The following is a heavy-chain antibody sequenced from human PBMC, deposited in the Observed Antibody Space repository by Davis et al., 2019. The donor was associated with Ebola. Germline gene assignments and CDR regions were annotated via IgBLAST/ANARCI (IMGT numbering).Heavy chain of an antibody. CDR1: GFSLTTGGMC. CDR3: ARSQWLLLDY. D-gene: IGHD2-15*01. J-gene: IGHJ4*02. CDR2: IDWDDDK. Sequence: SGPTLVKPTQTLTLTCTFSGFSLTTGGMCVNWIRQPPGKALEWLARIDWDDDKHFSTSLRTRVTISKDTSKNQVVFTMTNMDPVDTGTYYCARSQWLLLDYWGQGTVVTVSS. V-gene: IGHV2-70*11.